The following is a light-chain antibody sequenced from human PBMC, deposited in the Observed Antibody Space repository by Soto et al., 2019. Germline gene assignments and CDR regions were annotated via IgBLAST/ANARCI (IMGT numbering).Light chain of an antibody. CDR2: DVS. CDR1: SSDVGGYNY. Sequence: QSALTQPASVSGSPGQSITISCTGTSSDVGGYNYVSWYQQHPGKAPKLMIYDVSSRPSGVSNRFSGSKSGNTASLTIPGRQAEDEADYYCSSYTSSSTRVFVTGTKVTVL. J-gene: IGLJ1*01. CDR3: SSYTSSSTRV. V-gene: IGLV2-14*01.